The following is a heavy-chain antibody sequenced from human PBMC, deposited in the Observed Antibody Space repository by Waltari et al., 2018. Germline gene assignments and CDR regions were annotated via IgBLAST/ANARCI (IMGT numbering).Heavy chain of an antibody. D-gene: IGHD5-12*01. CDR1: GGSISSGSDY. J-gene: IGHJ4*02. CDR3: ARGLYSGSDFAY. V-gene: IGHV4-61*02. CDR2: IYTRGST. Sequence: QVQLQESGPALVNPSQTLSLPCPVPGGSISSGSDYWSWIRQPAGKGLEWIGRIYTRGSTNYNPSLKSRVTISVDTSKNQCSLKLSSVTAADTAVYYCARGLYSGSDFAYWGQGTLVTVSS.